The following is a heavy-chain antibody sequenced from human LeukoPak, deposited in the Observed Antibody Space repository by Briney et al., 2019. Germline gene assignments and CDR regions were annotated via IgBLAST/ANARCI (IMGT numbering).Heavy chain of an antibody. CDR3: ARGLTYYDFWSGFKNWFDP. Sequence: ASVKVSCKASGYTFTSYYMHWVRQAPGQGLEWMGIINPSGGSTSYAQKFQGRVTMTRDTSTSTVYMELSSLRSEDTAVYYCARGLTYYDFWSGFKNWFDPWGQGTLVTVSS. D-gene: IGHD3-3*01. CDR2: INPSGGST. CDR1: GYTFTSYY. V-gene: IGHV1-46*01. J-gene: IGHJ5*02.